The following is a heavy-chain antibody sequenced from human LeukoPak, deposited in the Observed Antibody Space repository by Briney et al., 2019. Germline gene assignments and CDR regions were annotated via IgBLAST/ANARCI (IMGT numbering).Heavy chain of an antibody. Sequence: SETLSLTCAVYGVSFSGYYWSWIRQPPGKGLECIGEINHSGSTNYNPSLKSRVTISVDTSKNQFSLKLSSVTAADTAVYYCARGGGGRGYYFDYWGQGTLVTVSS. CDR1: GVSFSGYY. J-gene: IGHJ4*02. D-gene: IGHD2-15*01. V-gene: IGHV4-34*01. CDR2: INHSGST. CDR3: ARGGGGRGYYFDY.